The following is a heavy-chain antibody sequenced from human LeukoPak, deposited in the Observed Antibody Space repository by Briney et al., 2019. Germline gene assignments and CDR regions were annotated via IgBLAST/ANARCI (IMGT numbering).Heavy chain of an antibody. CDR3: ARGSIAVAGIRWFDP. J-gene: IGHJ5*02. D-gene: IGHD6-19*01. V-gene: IGHV4-38-2*02. CDR1: GYSISSGYY. CDR2: IYHSGST. Sequence: MTSETLSLTCTVSGYSISSGYYWGWIRQPPGKGLEWIGSIYHSGSTYYNPSLKSRVTISVDTSKNQFSLKLSSVTAADTAVYYCARGSIAVAGIRWFDPWGQGTLVTVSS.